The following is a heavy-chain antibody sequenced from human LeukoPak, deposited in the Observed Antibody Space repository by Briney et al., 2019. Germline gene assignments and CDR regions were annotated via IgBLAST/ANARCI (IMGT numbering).Heavy chain of an antibody. Sequence: PGGSLRLFCAGSGFIFSSYALSWVRQASGKGLEWVSAISGGGDTYYRYSVKGRFTIYRDNSKNTMYLQVNSLRAEDTAVYDCTKDPGYSRSLDHWGQGTLVTVSS. CDR3: TKDPGYSRSLDH. CDR2: ISGGGDT. CDR1: GFIFSSYA. J-gene: IGHJ5*02. D-gene: IGHD6-13*01. V-gene: IGHV3-23*01.